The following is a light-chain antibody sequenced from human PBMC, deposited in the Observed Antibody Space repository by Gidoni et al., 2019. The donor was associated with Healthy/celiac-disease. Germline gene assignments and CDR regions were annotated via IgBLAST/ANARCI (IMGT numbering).Light chain of an antibody. V-gene: IGKV3-11*01. CDR1: QSVSSY. CDR2: DAS. J-gene: IGKJ4*01. CDR3: QQRSDWPLT. Sequence: EFVLTQSPVTLSLSPGKRATLSCRASQSVSSYLAWYQQKPGQAPRLLIYDASNRATGIPARFSGSGSGTDFTLTISSLEPEDFAVYYCQQRSDWPLTFGGGTKVEIK.